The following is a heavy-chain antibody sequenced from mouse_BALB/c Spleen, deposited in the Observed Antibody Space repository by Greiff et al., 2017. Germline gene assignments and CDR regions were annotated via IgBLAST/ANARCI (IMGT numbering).Heavy chain of an antibody. CDR2: IRNKANGYTT. J-gene: IGHJ4*01. CDR1: GFTFTDYY. CDR3: ARDARKGYAMDY. V-gene: IGHV7-3*02. Sequence: EVKLQESGGGLVQPGGSLRLSCATSGFTFTDYYMSWVRQPPGKALEWLGFIRNKANGYTTEYSASVKGRFTISRDNSQSILYLQMNTLRAEDSATDYCARDARKGYAMDYWGQGTSVTGSS.